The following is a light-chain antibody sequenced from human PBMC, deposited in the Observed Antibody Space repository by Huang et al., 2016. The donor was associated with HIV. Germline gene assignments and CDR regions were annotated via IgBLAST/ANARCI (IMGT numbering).Light chain of an antibody. CDR3: QQHRNWPIT. Sequence: EIVLTQSPATLSLSPGERATLSCRASQSVSSYLAWFQQKPGKAPRLLIYDASNRATGTPARFSGSGSGTDFTLTISSLEAEDFAVYYCQQHRNWPITFGQGTRLEIK. CDR2: DAS. CDR1: QSVSSY. V-gene: IGKV3-11*01. J-gene: IGKJ5*01.